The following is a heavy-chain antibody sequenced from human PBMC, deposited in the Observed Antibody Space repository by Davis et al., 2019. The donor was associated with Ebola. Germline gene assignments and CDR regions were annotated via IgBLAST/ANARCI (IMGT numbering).Heavy chain of an antibody. J-gene: IGHJ4*02. Sequence: PGGSLRLSCAASGFTFHSYAMHWVRQAPGKGLEWVAVIPYDGINKYYADSVKGRFTISRDNSKNTLYLQMHSLRDEDTAVYYCARDQARAAGRPGDLWGQGTLVSVSS. CDR1: GFTFHSYA. CDR3: ARDQARAAGRPGDL. CDR2: IPYDGINK. D-gene: IGHD6-6*01. V-gene: IGHV3-30-3*01.